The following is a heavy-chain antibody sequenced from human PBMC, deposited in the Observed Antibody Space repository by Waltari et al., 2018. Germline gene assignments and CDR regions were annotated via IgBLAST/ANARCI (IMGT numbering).Heavy chain of an antibody. V-gene: IGHV3-23*01. CDR1: GLTFSIFA. Sequence: QLLESGGGLVQPGGSLRLSCSDSGLTFSIFAMRWVRQAPGKGLEWVSGISNSGADTYYADSVKGRFTISRDNSKKTLYLQMNSLRVEDTAVYYCAKDHGVAYWGRGTLVTVSA. CDR3: AKDHGVAY. CDR2: ISNSGADT. J-gene: IGHJ4*02. D-gene: IGHD3-16*01.